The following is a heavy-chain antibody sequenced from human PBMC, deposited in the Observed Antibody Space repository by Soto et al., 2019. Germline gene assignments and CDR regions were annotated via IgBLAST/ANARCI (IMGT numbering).Heavy chain of an antibody. Sequence: QVQLVESGGGVAQPERSLRLSCATSGFTFSDFGMHWVRQGPGKGLEWVAAISADGSDKYHPGSVKGRFTISRDNTKNALYLQMNSLRTEDTAIYYCAKGTAVARQHFANWGQGTLVTVSS. CDR1: GFTFSDFG. D-gene: IGHD6-19*01. CDR2: ISADGSDK. CDR3: AKGTAVARQHFAN. V-gene: IGHV3-30*18. J-gene: IGHJ4*02.